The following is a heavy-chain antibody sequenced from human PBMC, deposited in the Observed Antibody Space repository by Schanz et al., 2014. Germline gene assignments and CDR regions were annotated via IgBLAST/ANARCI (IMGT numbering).Heavy chain of an antibody. V-gene: IGHV3-48*01. CDR2: IATSSSTR. Sequence: PGGSLRLSCAASGFTFSTYAMSWVRQAPGKGLEWVSYIATSSSTRHYADSVKGRVTISRDNAKNSVSLQMRRLRVEDTAVYYCASGVHVSSLQKGLQFWGRGTLVIVSS. D-gene: IGHD3-10*01. J-gene: IGHJ1*01. CDR3: ASGVHVSSLQKGLQF. CDR1: GFTFSTYA.